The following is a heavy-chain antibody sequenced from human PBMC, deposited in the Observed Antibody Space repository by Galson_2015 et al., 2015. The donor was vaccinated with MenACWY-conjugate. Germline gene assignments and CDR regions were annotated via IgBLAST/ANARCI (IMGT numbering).Heavy chain of an antibody. J-gene: IGHJ6*02. D-gene: IGHD4-11*01. CDR1: GITFSHCG. CDR3: ARHSLMTTVTRGGWDV. V-gene: IGHV3-48*01. Sequence: LRLSCAASGITFSHCGMNWVRQAPGKGLEWISYISPGSGIIYYADSAKGRFTISRDDAKNSLFLQISSLRAEDTAVYYCARHSLMTTVTRGGWDVWGQGTTVTVSS. CDR2: ISPGSGII.